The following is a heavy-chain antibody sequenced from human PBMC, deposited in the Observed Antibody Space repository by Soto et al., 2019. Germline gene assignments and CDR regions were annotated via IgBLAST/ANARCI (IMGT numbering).Heavy chain of an antibody. CDR1: GFTFNIYG. Sequence: VGSLRLSCAASGFTFNIYGMHWVRQAPDKGLEWVALISYDGSNQYYADSVKGRFTISRDNSKNTLFLQMNSLRADDTAVYYCAKDQASGQGSFDSWGQGTLVTVSS. CDR3: AKDQASGQGSFDS. CDR2: ISYDGSNQ. J-gene: IGHJ4*02. V-gene: IGHV3-30*18.